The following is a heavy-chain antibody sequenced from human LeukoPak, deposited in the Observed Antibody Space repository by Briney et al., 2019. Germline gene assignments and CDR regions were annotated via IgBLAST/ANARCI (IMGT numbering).Heavy chain of an antibody. V-gene: IGHV3-23*01. CDR2: ISSSGDNT. J-gene: IGHJ4*02. CDR1: GFTFSNYA. Sequence: GGSLRLSCAASGFTFSNYAMSWVRQAPGKGLEWVSAISSSGDNTYYADSVKGRFTISRDDSRNTLYLQMNSLRGDDTAVYYCAKDVGKWESLHFFDYWGQGTLVTVSS. CDR3: AKDVGKWESLHFFDY. D-gene: IGHD1-26*01.